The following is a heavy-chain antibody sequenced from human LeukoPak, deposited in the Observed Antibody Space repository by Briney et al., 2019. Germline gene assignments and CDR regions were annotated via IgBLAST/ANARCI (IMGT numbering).Heavy chain of an antibody. J-gene: IGHJ4*02. D-gene: IGHD3-10*01. V-gene: IGHV3-74*01. Sequence: PGGSLRLSCAASGFTFRSYWMHWVRQAPGKGLVWVSHISGDESRTTYADSVQGRFTISSDNAKNTLYLQMNSLRVEDTAVYYCVRDDGYYYGSGTYYRHWGQGTLVTVSS. CDR3: VRDDGYYYGSGTYYRH. CDR2: ISGDESRT. CDR1: GFTFRSYW.